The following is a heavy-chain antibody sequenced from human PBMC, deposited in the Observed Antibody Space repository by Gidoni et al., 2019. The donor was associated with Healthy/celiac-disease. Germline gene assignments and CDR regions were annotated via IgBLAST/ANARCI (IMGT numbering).Heavy chain of an antibody. D-gene: IGHD2-2*01. CDR2: ISYDGSNK. CDR1: GFTFSSYA. V-gene: IGHV3-30*01. J-gene: IGHJ6*02. Sequence: QVQLVESGGGVVQPGRSLRLSCAASGFTFSSYAMHWVRQAPGKGLEWVAVISYDGSNKYYADSVKGRFTISRDNSKNTLYLQMNSLRAEDTAVYYCARDLRVVPAAMPYYYYGMDVWGQGTTVTVSS. CDR3: ARDLRVVPAAMPYYYYGMDV.